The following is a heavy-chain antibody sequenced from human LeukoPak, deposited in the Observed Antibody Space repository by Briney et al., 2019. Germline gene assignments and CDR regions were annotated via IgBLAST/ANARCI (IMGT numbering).Heavy chain of an antibody. CDR3: ARAGDGYNYMFDY. Sequence: ASVKVSCKASGYTFTSYDINWVRQATGQGLEWMGGIIPIFGTANYAQKFQGRVTITADESTSTAYMELSSLRSEDTAVYYCARAGDGYNYMFDYWGQGTLVTVSS. J-gene: IGHJ4*02. CDR1: GYTFTSYD. CDR2: IIPIFGTA. V-gene: IGHV1-69*13. D-gene: IGHD5-24*01.